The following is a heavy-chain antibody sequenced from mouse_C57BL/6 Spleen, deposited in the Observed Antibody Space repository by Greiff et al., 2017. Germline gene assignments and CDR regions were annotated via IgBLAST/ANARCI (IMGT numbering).Heavy chain of an antibody. J-gene: IGHJ4*01. Sequence: QVQLQQPGAELVRPGTSVKLSCKASGYTFTSYWMHWVKQRPGQGLEWIGVIDPSDSYTNYNQKFKGKATLTVDTSSSTAYMQLSSLTSEDSAVYYCAELGRAMDYWGQGTSVTVSS. D-gene: IGHD4-1*01. CDR1: GYTFTSYW. V-gene: IGHV1-59*01. CDR2: IDPSDSYT. CDR3: AELGRAMDY.